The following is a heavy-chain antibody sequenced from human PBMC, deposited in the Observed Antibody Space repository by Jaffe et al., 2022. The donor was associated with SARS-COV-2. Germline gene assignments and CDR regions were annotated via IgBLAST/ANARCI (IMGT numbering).Heavy chain of an antibody. CDR1: GFTFSTYS. J-gene: IGHJ4*02. CDR3: ARDEYDILTGYYYYFDY. CDR2: ISGGSSTI. D-gene: IGHD3-9*01. V-gene: IGHV3-48*01. Sequence: EVQLVESGGGLVQPGGSLRLSCAASGFTFSTYSMNWVRQAPGKGLEWVSYISGGSSTIYYADSVKGRFTVSRDNAKNSLYLQMNSLRAEDTAVYYCARDEYDILTGYYYYFDYWGQGTLVTVSS.